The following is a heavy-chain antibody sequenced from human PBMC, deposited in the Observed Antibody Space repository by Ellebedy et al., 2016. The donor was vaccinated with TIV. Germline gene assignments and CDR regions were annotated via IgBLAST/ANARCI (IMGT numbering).Heavy chain of an antibody. CDR2: INPNSGGT. V-gene: IGHV1-2*02. J-gene: IGHJ5*02. Sequence: ASVKVSCKASGYTFTGYYMHWVRQAPGQGLEWMGWINPNSGGTKYAQKFQGRVTMTRDTSISTAYMELSRLRSDDTAVYYCARAGGVGYGDYSWFDPWGQGTLVTVSS. CDR1: GYTFTGYY. D-gene: IGHD4-17*01. CDR3: ARAGGVGYGDYSWFDP.